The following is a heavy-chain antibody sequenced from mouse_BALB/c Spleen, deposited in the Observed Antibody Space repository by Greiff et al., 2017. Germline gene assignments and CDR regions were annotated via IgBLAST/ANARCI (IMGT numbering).Heavy chain of an antibody. Sequence: EVNVVESGGGLVQPGGSLKLSCAASGFTFSSYGMSWVRQTPDKRLELVATINSNGGSTYYPDSVKGRFTISRDNAKNTLYLQMSSLKSEDTAMYYCAREIYGYDWFAYWGQGTLVTVSA. CDR2: INSNGGST. CDR1: GFTFSSYG. V-gene: IGHV5-6-3*01. CDR3: AREIYGYDWFAY. J-gene: IGHJ3*01. D-gene: IGHD2-2*01.